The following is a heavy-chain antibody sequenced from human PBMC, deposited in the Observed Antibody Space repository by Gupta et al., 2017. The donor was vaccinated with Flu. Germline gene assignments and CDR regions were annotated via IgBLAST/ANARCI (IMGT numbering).Heavy chain of an antibody. CDR3: ARDVRLRFGPSMPLPHY. CDR2: ISTYSGDT. V-gene: IGHV1-18*01. D-gene: IGHD5-12*01. CDR1: GYIFTSYG. J-gene: IGHJ4*02. Sequence: QVQLVQSGAEVKKPGASVKVSCKASGYIFTSYGISWVRQAPGQGLEWMGWISTYSGDTNYAQILQGRVTMTTDTSTSTAYMELRSLRSDDTAVYYCARDVRLRFGPSMPLPHYWGQGTLVTVSS.